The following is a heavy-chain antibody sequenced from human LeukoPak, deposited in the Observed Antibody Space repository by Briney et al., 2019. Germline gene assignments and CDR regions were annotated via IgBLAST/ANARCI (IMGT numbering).Heavy chain of an antibody. J-gene: IGHJ6*03. CDR3: ARGRSSMVRGYYYYYMDV. CDR2: IYHSGST. V-gene: IGHV4-30-4*07. Sequence: PSETLSLTCAVSGVSISRGGYSWSWIRQPPGKGLEWIGYIYHSGSTNYNPSLKSRLTISVDTSNNQFSLKLSSVTAADTAVYYCARGRSSMVRGYYYYYMDVWGKGTTVTISS. CDR1: GVSISRGGYS. D-gene: IGHD3-10*01.